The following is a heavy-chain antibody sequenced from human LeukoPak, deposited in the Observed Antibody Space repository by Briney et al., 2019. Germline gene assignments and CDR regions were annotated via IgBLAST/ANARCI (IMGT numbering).Heavy chain of an antibody. D-gene: IGHD5-12*01. Sequence: SETLSLTCAVSGYSISSSNWWGWIRQPPGKGLEWIGYIYYSGSTNYNPSLESRVTMSIDTSRNQFSLKLSSVTAADTAVYYCARDPQRGYSGSDAFDIWGQGTMVTVSS. CDR3: ARDPQRGYSGSDAFDI. V-gene: IGHV4-28*03. J-gene: IGHJ3*02. CDR2: IYYSGST. CDR1: GYSISSSNW.